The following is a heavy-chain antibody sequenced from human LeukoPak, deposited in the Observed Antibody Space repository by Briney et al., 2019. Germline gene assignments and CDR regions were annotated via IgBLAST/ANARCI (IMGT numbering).Heavy chain of an antibody. V-gene: IGHV3-13*01. Sequence: QSGGSLRLSCAASGFTFIDYDMHWVRQVIGKGLEWVSALGIRGDTHYSGSVKGRFTISRENAESSLYLQMNSLRAEDTAVYYCARGGIQVSGIDEFDYWGQGTLVTVSS. CDR3: ARGGIQVSGIDEFDY. J-gene: IGHJ4*02. D-gene: IGHD6-19*01. CDR1: GFTFIDYD. CDR2: LGIRGDT.